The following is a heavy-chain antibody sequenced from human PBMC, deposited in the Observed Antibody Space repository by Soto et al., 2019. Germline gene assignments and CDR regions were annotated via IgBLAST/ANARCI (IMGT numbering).Heavy chain of an antibody. CDR2: IYYSGST. V-gene: IGHV4-31*03. D-gene: IGHD5-18*01. CDR3: ARDMDTAPSWFDP. CDR1: GVSISSGGYY. Sequence: SETLSLTCTVSGVSISSGGYYWSWIRQHPGKGLEWIGYIYYSGSTYYNPSLKSRVTISLDTSKNQFSLKLSSVTAADTAVYYSARDMDTAPSWFDPWGQGTLVTVSS. J-gene: IGHJ5*02.